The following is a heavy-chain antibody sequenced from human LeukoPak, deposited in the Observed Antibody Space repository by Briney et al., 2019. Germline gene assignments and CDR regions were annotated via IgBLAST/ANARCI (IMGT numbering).Heavy chain of an antibody. CDR3: ASDKLGTDAFDI. Sequence: GGSLRLSCAASGFTFSRYWMHWVRQAPGKGLEWVAVIWYDGTNKYYADSVKGRFSISRDNSKNTLYLQMNSLRAEDTAVYYCASDKLGTDAFDIWGQGTVVTVSS. V-gene: IGHV3-33*08. D-gene: IGHD7-27*01. CDR2: IWYDGTNK. CDR1: GFTFSRYW. J-gene: IGHJ3*02.